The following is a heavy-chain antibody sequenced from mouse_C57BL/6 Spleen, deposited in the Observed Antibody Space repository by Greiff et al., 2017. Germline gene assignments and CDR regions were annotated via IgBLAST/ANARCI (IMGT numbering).Heavy chain of an antibody. CDR3: ARKLYDCDGFAY. V-gene: IGHV1-59*01. CDR2: IDPSDSYT. D-gene: IGHD2-4*01. J-gene: IGHJ3*01. Sequence: QVQLQQPGAELVRPGTSVKLSCKASGYTFTSYWMHWVKQRPGQGLEWIGVIDPSDSYTNYNQKFKGKATLTVDTSSSTAYMQLSSLTSEDSAVYYGARKLYDCDGFAYWGHGPLVTV. CDR1: GYTFTSYW.